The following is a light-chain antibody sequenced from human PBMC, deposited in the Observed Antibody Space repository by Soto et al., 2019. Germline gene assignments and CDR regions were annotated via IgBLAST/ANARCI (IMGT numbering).Light chain of an antibody. Sequence: DIQLTQSPCFLSASVGDRVTITCRASQGISSNLAWYQQKPGKAPNLLIYTGSSLQSGVPSRFSGSGSGTDFTLTINSLQPEDFATYYCQQAASFPITFGQGTRLEIK. J-gene: IGKJ5*01. CDR2: TGS. V-gene: IGKV1-12*01. CDR3: QQAASFPIT. CDR1: QGISSN.